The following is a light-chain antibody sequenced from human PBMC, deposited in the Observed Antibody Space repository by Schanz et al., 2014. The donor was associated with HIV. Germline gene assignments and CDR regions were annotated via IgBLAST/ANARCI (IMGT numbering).Light chain of an antibody. J-gene: IGLJ3*02. CDR3: AAWDDSLNGWV. Sequence: QSVLTQPPSASGTPGQSVTISCSGSSSNIGSNAVHWYQQLPGTAPKHLIFANSDRPSGVPDRFSGSGSGASASLAISGLQSEDEADYYCAAWDDSLNGWVFGGGTKLTVL. V-gene: IGLV1-44*01. CDR1: SSNIGSNA. CDR2: ANS.